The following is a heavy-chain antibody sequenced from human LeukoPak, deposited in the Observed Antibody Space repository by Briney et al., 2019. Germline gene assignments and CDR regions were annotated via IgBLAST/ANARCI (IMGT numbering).Heavy chain of an antibody. Sequence: SETLSLTCTVPGGSISSGGYYWSWIRQHPGKGLEWIGYIYYSGSTYYNPSLKSRVTISVDTSKNQFSLKLSSVTAADTAVYYCAREVAATYYFDYWGQGTLVTVSS. CDR1: GGSISSGGYY. V-gene: IGHV4-31*03. J-gene: IGHJ4*02. CDR2: IYYSGST. D-gene: IGHD6-25*01. CDR3: AREVAATYYFDY.